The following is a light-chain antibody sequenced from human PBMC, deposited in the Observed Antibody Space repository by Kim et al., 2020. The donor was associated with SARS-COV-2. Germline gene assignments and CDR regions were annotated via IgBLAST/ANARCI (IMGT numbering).Light chain of an antibody. J-gene: IGLJ3*02. CDR3: QSYDSSNWV. Sequence: GRTVTTSWTSGSGSIASNYVQWYQQRPGSAPTTVIYEDNQRPSGVPDRFSGSIDSSSNSASLTISGLKTEDEADYYCQSYDSSNWVFGGGTQLTVL. V-gene: IGLV6-57*02. CDR2: EDN. CDR1: SGSIASNY.